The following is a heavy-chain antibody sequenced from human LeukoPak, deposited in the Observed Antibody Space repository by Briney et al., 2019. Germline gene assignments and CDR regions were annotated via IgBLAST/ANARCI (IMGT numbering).Heavy chain of an antibody. J-gene: IGHJ4*02. D-gene: IGHD5-12*01. CDR1: GFTFGDYA. CDR3: AKLSGYDWGYFDY. V-gene: IGHV3-23*01. Sequence: GRSLRLSCTASGFTFGDYAMSWVRQAPGKGLEWVSGISGSGGHTYYADSVRGRFTISRDNSKNTLYLQMNSLRAADTAVYYCAKLSGYDWGYFDYWGQGTLVTVSS. CDR2: ISGSGGHT.